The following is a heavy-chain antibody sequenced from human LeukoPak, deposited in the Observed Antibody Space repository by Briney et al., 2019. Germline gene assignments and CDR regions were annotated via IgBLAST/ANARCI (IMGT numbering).Heavy chain of an antibody. CDR2: ISGSGGST. CDR3: AKDLPGIAVAGTDYFDY. Sequence: GSLRLSCAXSGFTFSSYAMSWVRQAPGKGLEWVSAISGSGGSTYYADSVKGRFTISRDNSKDTLYLQMNSLRAEDTAVYYCAKDLPGIAVAGTDYFDYWGQGTLVTVSS. J-gene: IGHJ4*02. D-gene: IGHD6-19*01. CDR1: GFTFSSYA. V-gene: IGHV3-23*01.